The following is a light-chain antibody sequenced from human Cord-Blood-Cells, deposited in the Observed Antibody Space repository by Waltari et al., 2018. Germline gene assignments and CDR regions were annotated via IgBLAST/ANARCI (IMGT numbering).Light chain of an antibody. Sequence: QSALTQPPSASGSPGQSVTISCTGTSSDVGGYNYVSWYQQHPGKAPKLMIYEVSKRPSGVPDRFSGSKSGSTASLTDSGLQAEDEADYYCSSYAGSNNFVVFGGGTKLTVL. CDR2: EVS. V-gene: IGLV2-8*01. CDR1: SSDVGGYNY. CDR3: SSYAGSNNFVV. J-gene: IGLJ2*01.